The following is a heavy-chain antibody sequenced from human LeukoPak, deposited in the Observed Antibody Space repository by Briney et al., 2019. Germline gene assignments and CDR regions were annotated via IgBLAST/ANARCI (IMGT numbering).Heavy chain of an antibody. J-gene: IGHJ4*02. Sequence: SETLSLTCVVYDESFSGYYWSWVRQPPGKGLEWIGEINHSGSTSFNPSLKSRVTISVDTSKNQFSLKLSSVTAADTAVYYCARQDAGYYDSSGYYNFDYWGQGTLVTVSS. CDR2: INHSGST. CDR1: DESFSGYY. CDR3: ARQDAGYYDSSGYYNFDY. V-gene: IGHV4-34*01. D-gene: IGHD3-22*01.